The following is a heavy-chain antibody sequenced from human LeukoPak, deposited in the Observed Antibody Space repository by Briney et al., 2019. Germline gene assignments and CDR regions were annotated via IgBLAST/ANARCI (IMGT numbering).Heavy chain of an antibody. CDR1: GGSISSYY. Sequence: SETLSLTCTVSGGSISSYYWSWIRQPPGKGLEWIGEINHSGSTNYNPSLKSRVTISVDTSKNQFSLKLSSVTAADTAVYYCARRTDDSSGYFSNFDYWGQGTLVTVSS. J-gene: IGHJ4*02. V-gene: IGHV4-34*01. CDR3: ARRTDDSSGYFSNFDY. D-gene: IGHD3-22*01. CDR2: INHSGST.